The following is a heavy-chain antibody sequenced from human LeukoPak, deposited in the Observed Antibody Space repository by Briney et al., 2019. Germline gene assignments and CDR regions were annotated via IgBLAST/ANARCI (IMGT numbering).Heavy chain of an antibody. CDR2: ISGSGAST. CDR3: AKVARYFDWLPYDY. CDR1: GFTFGTYA. V-gene: IGHV3-23*01. Sequence: GGSLRLSCAASGFTFGTYAMSWVRQAPGKGLEWVSAISGSGASTYYADSVKGRFTISRDNSKNTLYLQMNSLRAEDTAVYYCAKVARYFDWLPYDYWGQGTLVTVSS. J-gene: IGHJ4*02. D-gene: IGHD3-9*01.